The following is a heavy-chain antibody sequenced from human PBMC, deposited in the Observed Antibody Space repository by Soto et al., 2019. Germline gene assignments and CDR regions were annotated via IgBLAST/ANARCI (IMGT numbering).Heavy chain of an antibody. V-gene: IGHV3-48*03. CDR2: ISDSGHTI. CDR1: GFTFNSYE. Sequence: EVQLVESGGRLVQPGGSLRLSCAASGFTFNSYEMTWVRQAPGQGLEWISYISDSGHTIHYADSVKGRFTISRDSADNSLYLQMDSLRAEDTAVYYCARIGAGGWDIPVDVWGQGTLVTVSS. D-gene: IGHD6-19*01. CDR3: ARIGAGGWDIPVDV. J-gene: IGHJ4*02.